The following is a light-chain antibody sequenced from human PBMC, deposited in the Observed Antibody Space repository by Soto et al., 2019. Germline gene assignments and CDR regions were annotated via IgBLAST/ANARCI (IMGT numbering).Light chain of an antibody. J-gene: IGKJ1*01. CDR2: DAS. Sequence: QVTQSPSAVSATIRDRVTITCRASQSISSWLAWYHQKPVKAPKILIYDASSLESGVTSRFSGSGSGTEFTLTISSLQPDDIATYYCKQYHSYSRPFGQRSK. V-gene: IGKV1-5*01. CDR3: KQYHSYSRP. CDR1: QSISSW.